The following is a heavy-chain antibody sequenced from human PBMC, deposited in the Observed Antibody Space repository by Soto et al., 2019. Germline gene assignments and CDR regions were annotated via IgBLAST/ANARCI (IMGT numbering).Heavy chain of an antibody. CDR3: ARGSSGWDLYYYYGMDV. V-gene: IGHV3-33*01. D-gene: IGHD6-19*01. CDR2: IWYDGSNK. CDR1: GFTSSSYG. Sequence: PGGSLRLSCAASGFTSSSYGMHWVRQAPGKGLEWVAVIWYDGSNKYYADSVKGRFTISRDNSKNTLYLQMNSLRAEDTAVYYCARGSSGWDLYYYYGMDVWGQGTTVTVSS. J-gene: IGHJ6*02.